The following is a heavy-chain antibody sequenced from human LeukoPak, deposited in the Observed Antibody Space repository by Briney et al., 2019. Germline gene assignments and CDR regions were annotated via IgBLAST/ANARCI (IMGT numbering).Heavy chain of an antibody. CDR2: INHSGST. D-gene: IGHD3-9*01. CDR1: GRSFSGYY. J-gene: IGHJ4*02. CDR3: ARGRYDILTGYHAYYFDF. V-gene: IGHV4-34*01. Sequence: PSETLSLTCAVYGRSFSGYYWSWIRQPPGKGLEWIGEINHSGSTNYNPSLKSRVTISVDTSKNQFSLKLSSVTAADTAVYYCARGRYDILTGYHAYYFDFWGQGTLVTVSS.